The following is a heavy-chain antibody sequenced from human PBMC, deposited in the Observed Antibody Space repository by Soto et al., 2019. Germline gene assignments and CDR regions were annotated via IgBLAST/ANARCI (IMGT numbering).Heavy chain of an antibody. J-gene: IGHJ4*02. Sequence: GGSLRLSCAASGFTFSSYGMHWVRQAPGKGLEWVAVISYDGSNKYYADSVKGRFTISRDNSKNTLYLQMNSLRAEDTAVYYCAREDSSGYYYNTPAPYFDYWGQGTXVTVSS. CDR3: AREDSSGYYYNTPAPYFDY. CDR2: ISYDGSNK. D-gene: IGHD3-22*01. CDR1: GFTFSSYG. V-gene: IGHV3-30*03.